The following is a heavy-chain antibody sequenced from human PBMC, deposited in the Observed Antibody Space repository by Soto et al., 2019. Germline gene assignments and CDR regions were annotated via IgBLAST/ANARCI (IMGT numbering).Heavy chain of an antibody. V-gene: IGHV3-23*01. CDR1: GFSFSSYA. CDR3: AKRRGAGGHFDY. D-gene: IGHD2-15*01. J-gene: IGHJ4*02. Sequence: SLRLSCAASGFSFSSYAMGWARQGPGKGLEWVAVASIGGSTHYADSVRGRFTISRDNSKNTLSLQMNSLTAEDTAVYFCAKRRGAGGHFDYWGQGAPVT. CDR2: ASIGGST.